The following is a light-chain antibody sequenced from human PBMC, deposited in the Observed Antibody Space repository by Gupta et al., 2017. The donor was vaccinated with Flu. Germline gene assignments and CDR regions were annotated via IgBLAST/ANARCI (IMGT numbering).Light chain of an antibody. Sequence: DIVMTQSPDSLAVSLGERATINCKSSQNVLYISNNKSYLAWYQQKPGQPPELLIYWASTRESGVPDRFSGSGSGTDFTLTISSLQAEDVAVYYCQQDDSTPCTFGQGTSVEIK. CDR2: WAS. J-gene: IGKJ1*01. CDR3: QQDDSTPCT. CDR1: QNVLYISNNKSY. V-gene: IGKV4-1*01.